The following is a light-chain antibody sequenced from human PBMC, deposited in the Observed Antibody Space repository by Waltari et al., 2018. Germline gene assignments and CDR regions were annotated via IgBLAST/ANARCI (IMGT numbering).Light chain of an antibody. CDR2: DVT. CDR3: CSYAGTYTFLV. CDR1: SSDVGGDNY. Sequence: QSALTQPRSVSGSPGQSVTISCTGTSSDVGGDNYISLYQQPPGKAPKLFIYDVTKRPSGVPDLFSGSKSGNTASLTISGLQAEDEADYYCCSYAGTYTFLVFGGGTKLTVL. V-gene: IGLV2-11*01. J-gene: IGLJ2*01.